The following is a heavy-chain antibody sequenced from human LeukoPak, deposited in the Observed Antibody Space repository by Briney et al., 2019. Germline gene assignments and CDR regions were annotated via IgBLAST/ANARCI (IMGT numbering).Heavy chain of an antibody. CDR1: GFTFSSYS. V-gene: IGHV3-21*01. CDR2: ISSSSSYI. D-gene: IGHD2-15*01. CDR3: ARRGCSGGSCYIDY. Sequence: GGSLRLSCAASGFTFSSYSMNWVRQAPGKGLEWVSSISSSSSYIYYADSVKGRFTISRDNAKNSLYLQMNCLRAEDTAVYYCARRGCSGGSCYIDYWGQGTLVTVSS. J-gene: IGHJ4*02.